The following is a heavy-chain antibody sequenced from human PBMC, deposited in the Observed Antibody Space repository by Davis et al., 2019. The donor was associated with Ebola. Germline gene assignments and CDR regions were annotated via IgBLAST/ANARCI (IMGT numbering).Heavy chain of an antibody. D-gene: IGHD1-26*01. Sequence: AASVKVSCKASGYTFTGYYMHWVRQAPGQGLEWMGRINPNSGGTNYAQKFQGRVTMTRDTSISTAYMELSRLRSDDTAVYYCARGSATPPWYYGMDVWGKGTTVTVSS. J-gene: IGHJ6*04. CDR1: GYTFTGYY. CDR3: ARGSATPPWYYGMDV. CDR2: INPNSGGT. V-gene: IGHV1-2*06.